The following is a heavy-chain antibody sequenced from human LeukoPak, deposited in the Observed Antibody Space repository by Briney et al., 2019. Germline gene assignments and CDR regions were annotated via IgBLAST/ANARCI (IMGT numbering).Heavy chain of an antibody. CDR2: IIPIFGTA. D-gene: IGHD6-13*01. V-gene: IGHV1-69*06. Sequence: ASVKVSCKASGGTFSSYAISWVRQAPGQGLEWMGGIIPIFGTANYAQKFQGRVTMTEDTSTDTAYMELSSLRSEDTAVYYCATVPSPAYSSSWEYYFDYWGQGTLVTVSS. CDR1: GGTFSSYA. CDR3: ATVPSPAYSSSWEYYFDY. J-gene: IGHJ4*02.